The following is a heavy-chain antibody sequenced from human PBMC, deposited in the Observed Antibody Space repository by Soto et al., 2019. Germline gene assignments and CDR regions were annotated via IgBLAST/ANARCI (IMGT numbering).Heavy chain of an antibody. V-gene: IGHV4-31*03. CDR3: ARNYYDSGGGFDY. CDR2: IYYNGNT. Sequence: SETLSLTCSVSGEPIDSGYYWTWIRQPPGKGLEWIGYIYYNGNTFYTPSLESRVSISLDMSKNQFSLRLRSVTAADTAVYYCARNYYDSGGGFDYWGQGTLVTVSS. D-gene: IGHD3-22*01. CDR1: GEPIDSGYY. J-gene: IGHJ4*02.